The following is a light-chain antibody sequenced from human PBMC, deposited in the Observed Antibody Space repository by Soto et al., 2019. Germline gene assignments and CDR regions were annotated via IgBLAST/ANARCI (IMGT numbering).Light chain of an antibody. J-gene: IGLJ2*01. CDR3: SSSYRTIVHVV. CDR1: SSDVGSAKF. CDR2: DVS. Sequence: QSALTQPASVSGSPGQAITISCSGSSSDVGSAKFVSWYQQHPGEDLKLLIYDVSHRPSGVSDRFSGSNSGNTASLPISGLQSEDDGDWYSSSSYRTIVHVVFGGGTKLTVL. V-gene: IGLV2-14*01.